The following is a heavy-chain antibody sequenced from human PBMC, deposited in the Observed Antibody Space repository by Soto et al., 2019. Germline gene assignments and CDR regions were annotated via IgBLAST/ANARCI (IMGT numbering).Heavy chain of an antibody. J-gene: IGHJ4*02. D-gene: IGHD6-13*01. CDR1: GFTFSSYA. CDR2: ISGSGGST. Sequence: EVQLLESGGGLVQPGGSLRLSCAASGFTFSSYAMSWVRQAPGKGLEWVSAISGSGGSTYYADSVKGRFTISRDNSKNTRYLQMNSLRAEDTAVYYCAKSGAIAAAGSDYFDYWGQGTLVTVAS. V-gene: IGHV3-23*01. CDR3: AKSGAIAAAGSDYFDY.